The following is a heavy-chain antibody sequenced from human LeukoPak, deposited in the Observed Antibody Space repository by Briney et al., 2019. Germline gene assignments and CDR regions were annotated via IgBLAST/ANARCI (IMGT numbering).Heavy chain of an antibody. V-gene: IGHV4-34*01. CDR2: INHSGST. J-gene: IGHJ4*02. CDR1: GGSLSGYY. Sequence: SETLSLTCAVYGGSLSGYYWSWIRQPPGKGLEWIGEINHSGSTNYNPSLKSRVTISVDTSKNQFSLKLSSVTAADTAVYYCARGPPDYGDYYYFDYWGQGTLVTVSS. D-gene: IGHD4-17*01. CDR3: ARGPPDYGDYYYFDY.